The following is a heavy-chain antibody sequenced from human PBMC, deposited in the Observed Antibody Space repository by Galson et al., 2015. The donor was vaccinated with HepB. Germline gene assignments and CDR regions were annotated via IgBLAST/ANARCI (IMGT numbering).Heavy chain of an antibody. D-gene: IGHD4-23*01. CDR2: INSDGSST. CDR1: GFTFSSYW. CDR3: ARDWGDYGGLYFDY. J-gene: IGHJ4*02. V-gene: IGHV3-74*01. Sequence: SLRLSCAASGFTFSSYWMHWVRQAPGKGLVRVSRINSDGSSTSYADSVKGRFTISRDNAKNTLYLQMNSLRAEDTAVYYCARDWGDYGGLYFDYWGQGTLVTVSS.